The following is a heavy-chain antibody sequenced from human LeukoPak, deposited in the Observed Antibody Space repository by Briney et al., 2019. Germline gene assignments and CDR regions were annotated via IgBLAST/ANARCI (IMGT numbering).Heavy chain of an antibody. CDR3: AKPSTKNYYDSSGYYLDY. D-gene: IGHD3-22*01. V-gene: IGHV3-23*01. CDR2: ISGSGGST. Sequence: GGSLRLSCAASGFTFSSYAMSWVRQAPGKGLERVSAISGSGGSTYYADSVKGRFTISRDNSKNTLYLQMNSLRAEDTAVYYCAKPSTKNYYDSSGYYLDYWGQGTLVTVSS. J-gene: IGHJ4*02. CDR1: GFTFSSYA.